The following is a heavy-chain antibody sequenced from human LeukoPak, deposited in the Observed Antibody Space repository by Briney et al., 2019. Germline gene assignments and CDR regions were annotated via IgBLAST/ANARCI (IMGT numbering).Heavy chain of an antibody. Sequence: GGSLRLSCAASGFTFSSYAMSWVPQAPGKGLEWVSAISGSGGSTYYADSVKGRFTISRDNSKNTLYLQMNSLRAEDTALYYCAKDRQDGSGTVPWYYWGQGTLVTVSS. J-gene: IGHJ4*02. CDR1: GFTFSSYA. V-gene: IGHV3-23*01. CDR2: ISGSGGST. CDR3: AKDRQDGSGTVPWYY. D-gene: IGHD3-10*01.